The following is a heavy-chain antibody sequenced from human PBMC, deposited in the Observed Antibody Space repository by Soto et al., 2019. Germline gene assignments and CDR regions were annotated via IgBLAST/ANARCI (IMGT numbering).Heavy chain of an antibody. CDR2: IHHSGSI. V-gene: IGHV4-30-4*08. CDR1: GDSISSDYYH. J-gene: IGHJ6*02. D-gene: IGHD2-21*02. CDR3: AREDDGGDSLDV. Sequence: QVQLQQSGPGLEKPSQTLSLTCTVSGDSISSDYYHWTWIRQSPGKGLEWIGYIHHSGSILYNPSLKSRVTISVDTSKNQFSLHLTSVTAADTAVYFCAREDDGGDSLDVWGQGTTVTVSS.